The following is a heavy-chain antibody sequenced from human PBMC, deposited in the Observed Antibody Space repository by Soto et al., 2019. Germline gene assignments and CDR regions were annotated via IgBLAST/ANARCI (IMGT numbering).Heavy chain of an antibody. D-gene: IGHD2-2*01. CDR3: ARACSSTNCYDVFDY. CDR2: IYTSGST. V-gene: IGHV4-4*07. J-gene: IGHJ4*02. Sequence: QVQLQESGPGLVKPSETLSLTCTVSGGSISSYYWSWIRQPAGEGLEWIGRIYTSGSTNYNPSLKSRVTMSVDTSKSQFSLNLSSVTAADTAVYYCARACSSTNCYDVFDYWGQGTLVTVSS. CDR1: GGSISSYY.